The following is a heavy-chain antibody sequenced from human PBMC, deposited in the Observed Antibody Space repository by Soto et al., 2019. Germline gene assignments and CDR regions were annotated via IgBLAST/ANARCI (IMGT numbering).Heavy chain of an antibody. J-gene: IGHJ4*02. CDR1: GGSISSSSYY. CDR2: IYYSGNT. V-gene: IGHV4-39*01. CDR3: ASSSPFHY. Sequence: SETLSVTCTVSGGSISSSSYYWGWIRQPPGKGLEWIGSIYYSGNTYYKPSLKSRVSISIDTSRNQFSLKLTSVTAADTGVYYCASSSPFHYWGPGILVTVSS. D-gene: IGHD6-6*01.